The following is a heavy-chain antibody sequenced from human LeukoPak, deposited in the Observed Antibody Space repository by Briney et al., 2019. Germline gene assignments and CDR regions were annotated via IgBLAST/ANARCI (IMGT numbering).Heavy chain of an antibody. Sequence: PGGSLRLSCAASGFSFDDYAMHWVRQAPGKGLEWVSGISWNSGSIGYADSVKGRFTISRDNSKNTLYLQMNSLRAEDTAVYYCAKDPPRGLRFLEWLTDAFDIWGQGTMVTVSS. J-gene: IGHJ3*02. D-gene: IGHD3-3*01. V-gene: IGHV3-9*01. CDR2: ISWNSGSI. CDR3: AKDPPRGLRFLEWLTDAFDI. CDR1: GFSFDDYA.